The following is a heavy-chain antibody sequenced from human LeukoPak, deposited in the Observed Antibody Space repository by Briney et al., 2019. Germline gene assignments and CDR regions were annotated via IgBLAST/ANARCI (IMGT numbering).Heavy chain of an antibody. V-gene: IGHV1-18*01. CDR1: GYIFAIYG. J-gene: IGHJ4*02. CDR3: ARDTALIITPGGPDY. CDR2: ISTYNGDT. D-gene: IGHD3-10*01. Sequence: ASVKVSRKASGYIFAIYGISWVRHAPAQGLEWMGWISTYNGDTKYAQNLQGRVTLTTDTSTGTAYMELRSLTSDDTALYYCARDTALIITPGGPDYWGRGTLITVSS.